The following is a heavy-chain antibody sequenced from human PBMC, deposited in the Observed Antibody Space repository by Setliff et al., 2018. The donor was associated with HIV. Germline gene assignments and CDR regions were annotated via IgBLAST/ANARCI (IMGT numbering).Heavy chain of an antibody. CDR2: INHSGST. D-gene: IGHD3-22*01. J-gene: IGHJ3*02. Sequence: SETLSLTCAVYGGSFSGYYWSWIRQPPGKGLEWIGEINHSGSTNYNPSLKSRVTISVDTSKNQFSLKLSSVTAADTAVYYCARRGGYTYYYDSSGYHRGPNDALDIWGQGTMVTVS. CDR3: ARRGGYTYYYDSSGYHRGPNDALDI. CDR1: GGSFSGYY. V-gene: IGHV4-34*01.